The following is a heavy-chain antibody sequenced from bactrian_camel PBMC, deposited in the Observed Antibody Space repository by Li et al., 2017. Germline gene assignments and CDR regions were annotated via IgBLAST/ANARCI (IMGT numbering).Heavy chain of an antibody. Sequence: HVQLVESGGGSVQAGGSLRLSCASSGSIYDTMCMGWVRQAPGKEREAVASIDTKTTYATSVKGRFTISKDNAKNTLYLLMNSLEPEDTAMYYCAAGGKGCPDFKYWGRGTQVTVS. CDR2: SIDTKT. CDR3: AAGGKGCPDFKY. CDR1: GSIYDTMC. J-gene: IGHJ4*01. V-gene: IGHV3S53*01. D-gene: IGHD5*01.